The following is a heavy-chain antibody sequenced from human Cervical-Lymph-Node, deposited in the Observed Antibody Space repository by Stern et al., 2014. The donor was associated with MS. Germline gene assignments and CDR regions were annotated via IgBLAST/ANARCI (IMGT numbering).Heavy chain of an antibody. Sequence: VQLVESGAEVKKPGASVKVSCKASGYTFTSYDINWVRQATGQGLEWMGWMNPNSGNTGYAQRFQGRVTMTRNTSISTAYMELSSLRSEDTAVYYCARGASWIAGNPYYFDYWGQGTLVTVSS. V-gene: IGHV1-8*01. CDR1: GYTFTSYD. D-gene: IGHD2-2*03. CDR3: ARGASWIAGNPYYFDY. J-gene: IGHJ4*02. CDR2: MNPNSGNT.